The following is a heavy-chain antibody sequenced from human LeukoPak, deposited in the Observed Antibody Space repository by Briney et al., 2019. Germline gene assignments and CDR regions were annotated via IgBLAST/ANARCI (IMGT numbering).Heavy chain of an antibody. Sequence: GGSLRLSCAASGFTFSSYAMHWVRQAPGKGLEWVAVISYDGSNKYYADSVKGRFTISRDSSKNTLYLQMNSLRAEDTAVYYCARAASTYSSRLDYWGQGTLVTVSS. V-gene: IGHV3-30-3*01. CDR2: ISYDGSNK. CDR3: ARAASTYSSRLDY. D-gene: IGHD6-13*01. CDR1: GFTFSSYA. J-gene: IGHJ4*02.